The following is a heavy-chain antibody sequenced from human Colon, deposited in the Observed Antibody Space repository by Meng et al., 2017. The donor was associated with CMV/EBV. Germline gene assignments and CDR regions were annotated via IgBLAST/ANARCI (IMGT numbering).Heavy chain of an antibody. CDR1: GFTFSPYS. J-gene: IGHJ5*02. Sequence: GESLKISCAASGFTFSPYSMTWVRQAPGKGLEWVSYISSSGSTIYYADSVKGRFTISRDNAKNSLYLQMNSLRAEDTAVYYCASHITIFGVPYPNSWFDPWGQGTLVTVSS. CDR2: ISSSGSTI. V-gene: IGHV3-11*04. CDR3: ASHITIFGVPYPNSWFDP. D-gene: IGHD3-3*01.